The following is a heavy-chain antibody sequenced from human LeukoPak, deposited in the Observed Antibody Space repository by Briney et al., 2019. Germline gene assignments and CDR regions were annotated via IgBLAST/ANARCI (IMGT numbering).Heavy chain of an antibody. Sequence: PSETLSLTCTVSGYSISSGYYWGWIRQPPGKGLEWIGSIYHSGSTYYNPSLKSRVTISVDTSKNQFSLKLSSVTAADTAVYYCARGTYSGSYAPFDYWGQGTLVTVSS. CDR3: ARGTYSGSYAPFDY. CDR1: GYSISSGYY. V-gene: IGHV4-38-2*02. D-gene: IGHD1-26*01. CDR2: IYHSGST. J-gene: IGHJ4*02.